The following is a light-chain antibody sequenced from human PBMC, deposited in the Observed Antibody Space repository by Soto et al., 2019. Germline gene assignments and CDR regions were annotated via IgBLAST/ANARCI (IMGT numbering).Light chain of an antibody. CDR2: AAS. CDR1: QTISTN. CDR3: QHYNNRPPYT. V-gene: IGKV3-15*01. Sequence: EILITQSPPTLSVFPGERATLSCRVSQTISTNLAWYQQKPGQAPRLLISAASSRAPGIPARFSGSGSGTDFTLTISSLQSEDSAVYYCQHYNNRPPYTFGQGTKLEIK. J-gene: IGKJ2*01.